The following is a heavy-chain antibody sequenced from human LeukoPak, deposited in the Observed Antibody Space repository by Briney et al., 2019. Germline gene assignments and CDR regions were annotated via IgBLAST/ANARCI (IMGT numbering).Heavy chain of an antibody. V-gene: IGHV1-2*02. J-gene: IGHJ6*02. CDR1: DFRDYY. D-gene: IGHD3-10*01. Sequence: ASVKVSCKTSDFRDYYMNWVRQAPGQGLEWLGWINPKSGDTDYAQKFQGRVTMTRDTSISTAYMELSRLRSDDTAVYYCARTPVGTMVRGGLYYYGMDVWGQGTTVTVSS. CDR2: INPKSGDT. CDR3: ARTPVGTMVRGGLYYYGMDV.